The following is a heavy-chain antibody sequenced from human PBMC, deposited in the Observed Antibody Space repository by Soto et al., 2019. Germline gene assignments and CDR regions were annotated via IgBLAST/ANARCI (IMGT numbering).Heavy chain of an antibody. CDR3: ARATGYYHTSGSDS. J-gene: IGHJ4*02. V-gene: IGHV3-11*06. CDR1: GCTFSDYY. D-gene: IGHD3-22*01. Sequence: GGALRRSCAASGCTFSDYYMSWIRQAPGKGLEWISYISSNSNYKNHADSVRGRFTISRDNAKNSLYLQMNGLRAEDTAVYYCARATGYYHTSGSDSWGQGTLVTVSS. CDR2: ISSNSNYK.